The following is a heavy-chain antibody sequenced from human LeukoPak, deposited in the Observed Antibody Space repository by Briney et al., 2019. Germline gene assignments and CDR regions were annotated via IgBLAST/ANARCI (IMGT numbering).Heavy chain of an antibody. D-gene: IGHD1-26*01. J-gene: IGHJ6*03. Sequence: GGSLRLSCAASGFTLSTYNMNWVRQAPGKGLEWASSITSTSSYMYYADSVKGRFTISRDNAQNSLYLHMSSLRAEDTAVYYCARDPYSGGYGDDYYYYMDVWGKGTTVTISS. V-gene: IGHV3-21*01. CDR2: ITSTSSYM. CDR3: ARDPYSGGYGDDYYYYMDV. CDR1: GFTLSTYN.